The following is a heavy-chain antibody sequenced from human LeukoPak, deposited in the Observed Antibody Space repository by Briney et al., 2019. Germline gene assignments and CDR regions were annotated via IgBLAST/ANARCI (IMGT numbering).Heavy chain of an antibody. CDR2: INPNSGGT. CDR1: GYTFTGYY. J-gene: IGHJ4*02. Sequence: GASVKVSCKASGYTFTGYYVHWVRQAPGQGLEWMGWINPNSGGTNYAQKFQGRVTMTRDTSISTAYMELSRLRSDDTAVYYCARDLLYCSGGSCYAVYYFDYWGQGTLVTVSS. CDR3: ARDLLYCSGGSCYAVYYFDY. V-gene: IGHV1-2*02. D-gene: IGHD2-15*01.